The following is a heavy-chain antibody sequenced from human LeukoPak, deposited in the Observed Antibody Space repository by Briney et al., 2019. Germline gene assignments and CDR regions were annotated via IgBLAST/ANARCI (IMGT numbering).Heavy chain of an antibody. CDR1: GGXISSYY. D-gene: IGHD2-21*02. CDR2: IYGSGST. Sequence: SETLSLTCTVSGGXISSYYCSWIRQPPGKGLEWIGHIYGSGSTNYNPSLKSRVTLSVDTSKNQFSLKLSSVTAADTAVYYCARGDFYFDYWGQGTLVTVSS. CDR3: ARGDFYFDY. J-gene: IGHJ4*02. V-gene: IGHV4-59*01.